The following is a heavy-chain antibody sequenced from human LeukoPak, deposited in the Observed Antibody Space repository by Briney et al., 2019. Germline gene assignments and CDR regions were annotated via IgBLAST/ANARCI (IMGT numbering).Heavy chain of an antibody. J-gene: IGHJ4*02. CDR3: ARGTFSGSH. CDR1: GFTFSSYG. V-gene: IGHV3-30*02. D-gene: IGHD1-26*01. CDR2: IRYDGSNK. Sequence: GGSLSLSCAASGFTFSSYGMHWLRQAPGKGLEWVAFIRYDGSNKYYADYVKGRFTISRDNAKNTLYLQMNSLRAEDTAVYYCARGTFSGSHWGQGTLLTVSS.